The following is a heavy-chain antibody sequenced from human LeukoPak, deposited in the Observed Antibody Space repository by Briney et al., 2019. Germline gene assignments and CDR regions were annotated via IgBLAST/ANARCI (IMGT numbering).Heavy chain of an antibody. CDR1: GGSISSGTYY. J-gene: IGHJ4*02. V-gene: IGHV4-61*02. D-gene: IGHD5-24*01. CDR2: FYTSGST. CDR3: ARGRDGYNFLNRGEYYYFDY. Sequence: SETLSHTCTVSGGSISSGTYYWSWIRQPAGKGLEWIGRFYTSGSTNYNPSLKSRVTISVDTSKNQFSLKLSSVTAADTAVYYCARGRDGYNFLNRGEYYYFDYWGQGTLVTVSS.